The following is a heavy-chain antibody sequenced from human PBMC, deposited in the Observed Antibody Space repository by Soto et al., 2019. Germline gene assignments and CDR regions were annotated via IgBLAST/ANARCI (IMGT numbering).Heavy chain of an antibody. CDR1: GGSINSYY. D-gene: IGHD3-10*01. CDR2: IYYSGST. Sequence: PSETLSLTCTVSGGSINSYYWSWIRQPPGKGLEWIGYIYYSGSTNYNPSLKSRATISVDTSKNQFTLKLSSVTAADTAVYYCARRPLWFGERYFDYWGQGTLVTVSS. J-gene: IGHJ4*02. CDR3: ARRPLWFGERYFDY. V-gene: IGHV4-59*12.